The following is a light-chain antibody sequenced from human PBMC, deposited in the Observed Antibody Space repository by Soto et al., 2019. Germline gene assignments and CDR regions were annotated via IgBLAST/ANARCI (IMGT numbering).Light chain of an antibody. J-gene: IGKJ5*01. CDR1: QSVSNN. CDR2: YAS. V-gene: IGKV3-15*01. CDR3: QQYNNWPPIT. Sequence: EIMMTQSPATLSVSPGERATLSCRATQSVSNNLAWYQQKPGQAPRLLIYYASTRATGIPARFSGSGSGTESNLTISSLQSEDVALYYCQQYNNWPPITFGQGTRLEIK.